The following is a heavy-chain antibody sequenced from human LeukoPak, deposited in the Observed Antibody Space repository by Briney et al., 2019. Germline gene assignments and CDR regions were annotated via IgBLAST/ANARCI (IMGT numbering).Heavy chain of an antibody. J-gene: IGHJ5*02. Sequence: PGGSLRLSCAASEFSFSTYAMHWVRQAPGKGLESVAFISSDGRIKYCADSVKGRFTISRDNSKNTLYLQMHSLRAEDTAVYYCAKPSSDYYYGWFDPWGQGTLVTVSS. CDR3: AKPSSDYYYGWFDP. CDR2: ISSDGRIK. CDR1: EFSFSTYA. V-gene: IGHV3-30*18. D-gene: IGHD3-22*01.